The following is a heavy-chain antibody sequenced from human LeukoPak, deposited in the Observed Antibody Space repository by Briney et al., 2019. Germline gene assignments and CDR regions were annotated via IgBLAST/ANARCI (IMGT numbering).Heavy chain of an antibody. V-gene: IGHV3-23*01. Sequence: GGSLRLSCAASGFTFSSYAMSWVRQAPGKGLEWVSAISGSGGSTYYADSVKGRFTISRDNSKNSLYLQMNSLRTEDTALYYCAKDSGTQGGFDYWGQGTLVTVSS. CDR1: GFTFSSYA. J-gene: IGHJ4*02. CDR3: AKDSGTQGGFDY. D-gene: IGHD1-14*01. CDR2: ISGSGGST.